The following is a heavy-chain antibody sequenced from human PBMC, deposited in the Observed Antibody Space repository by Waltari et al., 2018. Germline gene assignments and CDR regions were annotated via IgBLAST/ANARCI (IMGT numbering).Heavy chain of an antibody. Sequence: QLQLQESGPGLVKPSGTLSLICAVSGDSMSTSDYWRWVRQPPGKGLEWIGHGRGDGKTNFNPSFASRVTMSLDTSTDHFALKLTSATAADTALYYCARDRGRGLYLDTWGQGTLVTVSP. CDR3: ARDRGRGLYLDT. CDR2: GRGDGKT. CDR1: GDSMSTSDY. J-gene: IGHJ4*02. D-gene: IGHD1-1*01. V-gene: IGHV4-4*02.